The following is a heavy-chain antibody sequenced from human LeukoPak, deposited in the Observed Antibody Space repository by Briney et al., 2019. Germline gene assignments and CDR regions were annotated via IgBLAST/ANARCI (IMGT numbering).Heavy chain of an antibody. J-gene: IGHJ4*02. CDR1: GFNFSSYA. CDR2: LSGSTGST. V-gene: IGHV3-23*01. D-gene: IGHD3-10*01. CDR3: TTGSSGN. Sequence: PGGSLRLSCAASGFNFSSYAMSWVRQAPGKGLEWVSSLSGSTGSTYYADSVKGRFTISRDNSKNTLYLQMNSLKTEDTAVYYCTTGSSGNWGQGALVTVSS.